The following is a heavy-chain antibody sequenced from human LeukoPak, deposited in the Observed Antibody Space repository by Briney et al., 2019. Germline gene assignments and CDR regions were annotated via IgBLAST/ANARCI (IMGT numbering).Heavy chain of an antibody. Sequence: GGSLRLSCAASGFTFSNSAMSWVRQAPGKGLEWVSGIGGSGDRTYYADSVKGRFSISRDNSKNTLYLQINSLRVEDTAVYYCAKDMRMASFEHWGRGTQVTVSS. CDR1: GFTFSNSA. D-gene: IGHD5-24*01. CDR2: IGGSGDRT. V-gene: IGHV3-23*01. J-gene: IGHJ4*02. CDR3: AKDMRMASFEH.